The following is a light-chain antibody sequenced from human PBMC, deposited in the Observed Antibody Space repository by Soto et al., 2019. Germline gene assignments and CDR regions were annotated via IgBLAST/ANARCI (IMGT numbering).Light chain of an antibody. Sequence: EIVMTQSPATLSVSPGERATLSCRASQSVSSRFAWYQQKPGQAPRLLIYSASSRVIGIPARFSGSGSGTEFTITISSLQSEDFAVYYCQQSYNWPRTFGQGTKVEIK. CDR2: SAS. CDR1: QSVSSR. CDR3: QQSYNWPRT. J-gene: IGKJ1*01. V-gene: IGKV3-15*01.